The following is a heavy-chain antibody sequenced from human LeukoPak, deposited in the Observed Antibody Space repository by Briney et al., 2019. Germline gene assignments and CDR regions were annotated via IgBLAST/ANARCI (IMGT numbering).Heavy chain of an antibody. J-gene: IGHJ4*02. CDR2: MNPNSGNT. Sequence: ASVKVSCKASGYTFTSYDINWVRQATGQGLEWMGWMNPNSGNTGYAQKFQGRVTMTRNTSISTAYMELSSLRSEDTAVYYCARASRRDIARDYWGQGTLVTVSS. CDR3: ARASRRDIARDY. V-gene: IGHV1-8*01. D-gene: IGHD2-15*01. CDR1: GYTFTSYD.